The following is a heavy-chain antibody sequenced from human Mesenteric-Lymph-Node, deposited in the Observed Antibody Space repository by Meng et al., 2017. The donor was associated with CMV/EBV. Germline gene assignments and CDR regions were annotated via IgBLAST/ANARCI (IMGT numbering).Heavy chain of an antibody. CDR1: GYTFTNYW. J-gene: IGHJ5*02. CDR2: IYPDDSDT. V-gene: IGHV5-51*01. CDR3: ARNNPYTNSPGDH. D-gene: IGHD3-16*02. Sequence: CRGSGYTFTNYWIGWVRQMPGKGLEWMGIIYPDDSDTRYSPSFQGQVTISADKSINTAYLQWSSLKASDTAMYYCARNNPYTNSPGDHWGQGTLVTVSS.